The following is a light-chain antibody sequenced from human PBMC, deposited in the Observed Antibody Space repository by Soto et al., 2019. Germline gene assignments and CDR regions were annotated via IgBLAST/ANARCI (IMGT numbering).Light chain of an antibody. CDR3: QQYHTWPPMYT. J-gene: IGKJ2*01. CDR2: DAS. V-gene: IGKV3-15*01. Sequence: EIVMTQSPATLSASPGERATLSCRASQSVNNKLAWYQQKPGQAPRLLIYDASTRATDIPARFSGSGSGTDFTLTISSLQSEDFAVYSCQQYHTWPPMYTFSQGTKLEIK. CDR1: QSVNNK.